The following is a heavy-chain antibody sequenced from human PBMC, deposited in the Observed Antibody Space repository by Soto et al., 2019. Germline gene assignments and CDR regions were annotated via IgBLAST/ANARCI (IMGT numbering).Heavy chain of an antibody. Sequence: QVQLVQSGAEVKKPGASVKVSCKASGYTFAPYYIHWVGQAPGQGLEWMGVIHPSGGTSTYAQKFQGRITMAGDTSTGTVFMELSRLRSEDTDIYYCARDSAMTTVTIFDFWGQGTLVAVSS. CDR1: GYTFAPYY. D-gene: IGHD4-17*01. CDR3: ARDSAMTTVTIFDF. CDR2: IHPSGGTS. V-gene: IGHV1-46*01. J-gene: IGHJ4*02.